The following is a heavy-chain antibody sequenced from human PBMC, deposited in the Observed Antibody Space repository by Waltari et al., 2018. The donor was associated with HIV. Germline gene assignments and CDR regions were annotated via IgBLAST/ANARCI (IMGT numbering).Heavy chain of an antibody. J-gene: IGHJ5*02. Sequence: QMQLVESGGGLVKPGGSLRLSCAASGFTFSEYDMSWIRQAPGKEPEVVSYINSAGDAKYFADSVKVRFTISRDNVGTTLYLEMNSLRPDDTAVYYCAKMGGVFYRFDAWGQGTLVTVSS. V-gene: IGHV3-11*04. CDR3: AKMGGVFYRFDA. D-gene: IGHD4-4*01. CDR2: INSAGDAK. CDR1: GFTFSEYD.